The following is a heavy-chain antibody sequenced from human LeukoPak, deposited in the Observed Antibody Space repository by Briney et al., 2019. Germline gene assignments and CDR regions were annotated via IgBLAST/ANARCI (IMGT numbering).Heavy chain of an antibody. Sequence: SETLSLTCTVSGGSISSGSYYWSWIRQPAGKGLEWIGRIYTSGSTNYNPSLKSRVTISVDTSKNQFSLKLSSVTAADTAVYTCGRSLSPPPFGGVISPGGFDPWGQGTLVTVSS. CDR1: GGSISSGSYY. CDR2: IYTSGST. D-gene: IGHD3-16*01. V-gene: IGHV4-61*02. J-gene: IGHJ5*02. CDR3: GRSLSPPPFGGVISPGGFDP.